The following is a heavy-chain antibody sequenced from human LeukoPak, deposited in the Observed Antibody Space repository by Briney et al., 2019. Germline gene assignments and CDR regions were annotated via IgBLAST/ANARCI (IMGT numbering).Heavy chain of an antibody. CDR1: GYTFTSYG. D-gene: IGHD1-26*01. J-gene: IGHJ1*01. Sequence: ASVKLSCTASGYTFTSYGISWVRQAPGQGLEWMGWISAYNGNTNYAQKLQGRVTMTTDTSTSTAYLELRSLRSDDTAVYYCARDSGSYFVYFQHWGQGTLVTVSS. CDR3: ARDSGSYFVYFQH. CDR2: ISAYNGNT. V-gene: IGHV1-18*01.